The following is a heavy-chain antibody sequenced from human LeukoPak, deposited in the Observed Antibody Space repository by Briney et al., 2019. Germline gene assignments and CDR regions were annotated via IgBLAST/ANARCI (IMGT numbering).Heavy chain of an antibody. D-gene: IGHD3-22*01. CDR1: GGTFSSYA. V-gene: IGHV1-2*02. Sequence: ASVKVSCKASGGTFSSYAISWVRQAPGQGLEWMGWINPSSGGTNYAQKFQGGVTVTRDTSISTAYMDLSRLRSDDTAVYYCARAGVWDYSDSSGYHNAAFDIWGQGTMVTVSS. CDR2: INPSSGGT. CDR3: ARAGVWDYSDSSGYHNAAFDI. J-gene: IGHJ3*02.